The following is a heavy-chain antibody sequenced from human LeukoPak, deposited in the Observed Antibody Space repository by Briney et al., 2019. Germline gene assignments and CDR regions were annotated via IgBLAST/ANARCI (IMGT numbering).Heavy chain of an antibody. CDR2: ISYDGSNK. D-gene: IGHD3-22*01. V-gene: IGHV3-30-3*01. J-gene: IGHJ6*02. CDR3: ARAMSDYYDSSGYYSHYYYYGMDV. CDR1: GSTFSSYA. Sequence: GRSLRLSCAASGSTFSSYAMHWVRQAPGKVLEWVAVISYDGSNKYYADSVKGRFTISRDNSKNTLYLQMNSLRAEDTAVYYCARAMSDYYDSSGYYSHYYYYGMDVWGQGTTVTVSS.